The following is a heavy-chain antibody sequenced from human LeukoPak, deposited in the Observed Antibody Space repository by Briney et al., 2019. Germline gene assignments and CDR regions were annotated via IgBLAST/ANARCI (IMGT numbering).Heavy chain of an antibody. D-gene: IGHD3-22*01. CDR2: MNPNSGNT. Sequence: ASVKVSCKASGYTFTSYDINWVRQATGRGLEWMGWMNPNSGNTGYAQKFQGRVTMTRNTSISTAYMELSSLRSEDTAVYYCARRYYYYDSSGYYYPDGYNYWGQGTLVTVSS. CDR3: ARRYYYYDSSGYYYPDGYNY. J-gene: IGHJ4*02. V-gene: IGHV1-8*01. CDR1: GYTFTSYD.